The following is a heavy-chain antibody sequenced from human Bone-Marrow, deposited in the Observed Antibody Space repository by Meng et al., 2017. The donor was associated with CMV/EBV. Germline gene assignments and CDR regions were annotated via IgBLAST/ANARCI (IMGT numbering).Heavy chain of an antibody. J-gene: IGHJ4*02. Sequence: SETLSLTCTVSGGSISSSSYYWGWIRQPPGKGLEWIGSIYYSGSTYYNPSLKSRVTMTEDTSTDTTYMELSSLRSEDTAVYYCATAPRVEWLGGFDYWGQGTLVTVSS. D-gene: IGHD3-3*01. V-gene: IGHV4-39*07. CDR3: ATAPRVEWLGGFDY. CDR1: GGSISSSSYY. CDR2: IYYSGST.